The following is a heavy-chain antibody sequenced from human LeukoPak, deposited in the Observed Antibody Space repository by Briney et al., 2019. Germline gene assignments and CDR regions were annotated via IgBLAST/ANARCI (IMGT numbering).Heavy chain of an antibody. J-gene: IGHJ6*03. CDR2: SYYSGIT. D-gene: IGHD6-6*01. CDR1: GGSINSYY. V-gene: IGHV4-59*01. Sequence: PSETLSLTCTVSGGSINSYYWSWIRQPPGKGLEWIGYSYYSGITKYNPSLESRVTISVDTSKNQFSLKLSSVTAADTAVYYCARGLSSVPFYYMDVWGKGTTVTVSS. CDR3: ARGLSSVPFYYMDV.